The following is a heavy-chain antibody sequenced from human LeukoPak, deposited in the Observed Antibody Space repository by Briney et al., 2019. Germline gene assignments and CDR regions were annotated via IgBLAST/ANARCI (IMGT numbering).Heavy chain of an antibody. Sequence: SETLSLTCTVSGGSISSYYWSWIRQPAGKGLEWIGRIYTSGSTNYNPSLKSRVTISVDKSKNQFSLKLSSVTAADTVVYYCARAKGYSNYYWFDPWGQGTLVTVSS. V-gene: IGHV4-4*07. CDR2: IYTSGST. D-gene: IGHD4-11*01. J-gene: IGHJ5*02. CDR1: GGSISSYY. CDR3: ARAKGYSNYYWFDP.